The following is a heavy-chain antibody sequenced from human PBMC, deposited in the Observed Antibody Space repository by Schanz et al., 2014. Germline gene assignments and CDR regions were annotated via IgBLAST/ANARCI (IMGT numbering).Heavy chain of an antibody. CDR3: ANYWYSSSWYVWYFDL. J-gene: IGHJ2*01. CDR1: GFTFNVYA. Sequence: EVQLVESGGDLVQPGGSLSLSCAASGFTFNVYAMSWVRQAPGKGLDWVSTISSSADSTYYADSVKGRFTISRDNSKNPLYLQMSSLRAEDTAVYYCANYWYSSSWYVWYFDLWGRGTLVTVSS. V-gene: IGHV3-23*04. CDR2: ISSSADST. D-gene: IGHD6-13*01.